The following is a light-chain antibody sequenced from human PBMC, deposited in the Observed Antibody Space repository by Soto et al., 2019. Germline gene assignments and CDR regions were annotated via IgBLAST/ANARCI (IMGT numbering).Light chain of an antibody. CDR2: DVN. CDR1: ASDVGSFDY. Sequence: QPASVSGSPGQSITISCTGSASDVGSFDYVSWYQQYPGKAPKLIIYDVNNRLSGVSDRFSGSKSGNTASLTISGLQAEDEADYYCKSYTSRSTPWVFGGGTKLTVL. V-gene: IGLV2-14*03. J-gene: IGLJ3*02. CDR3: KSYTSRSTPWV.